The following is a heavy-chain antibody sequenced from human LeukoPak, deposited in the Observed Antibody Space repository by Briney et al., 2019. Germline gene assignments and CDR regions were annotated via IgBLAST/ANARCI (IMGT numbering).Heavy chain of an antibody. CDR1: GFTFSSYG. J-gene: IGHJ3*02. CDR3: ARGGYCSSSICYSLNAFDI. V-gene: IGHV3-48*03. CDR2: ISSSGTTI. Sequence: HSGGSLRLSCVASGFTFSSYGMNWVRQAPGKGLEWVSYISSSGTTIYYADSVKGRFTISRDNAKNSLYLQMNSLRAEDTAVYYCARGGYCSSSICYSLNAFDIWGQGTMFTVSS. D-gene: IGHD2-2*01.